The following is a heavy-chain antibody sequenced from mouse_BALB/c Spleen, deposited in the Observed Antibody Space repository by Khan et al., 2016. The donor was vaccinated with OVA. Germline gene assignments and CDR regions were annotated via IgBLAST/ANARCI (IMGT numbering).Heavy chain of an antibody. CDR3: ARARYDGRGLYAMDY. D-gene: IGHD1-1*01. CDR1: GYTFTSYW. Sequence: DLVEPGASVKLSCKASGYTFTSYWINWIKERPGQGLEWIGQIGPGSGSAYYNELFKGKATLTVDTSSSTVYIQLSSLSSEDSAVYSCARARYDGRGLYAMDYWGQGTSVTVSS. CDR2: IGPGSGSA. J-gene: IGHJ4*01. V-gene: IGHV1S41*01.